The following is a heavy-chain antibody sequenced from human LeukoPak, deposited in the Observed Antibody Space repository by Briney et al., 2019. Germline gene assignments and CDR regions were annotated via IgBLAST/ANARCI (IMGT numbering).Heavy chain of an antibody. CDR1: GGSINGFH. Sequence: SETLSLTCTVSGGSINGFHWGWVRQPPGKGLEYIDFISHTGNINYSPSLKSRVTISIDTSKNHFSLELRSVTAADTAVYFCARVGDCGDDCYSHDYWGQGTLVSVSS. CDR2: ISHTGNI. CDR3: ARVGDCGDDCYSHDY. D-gene: IGHD2-21*02. V-gene: IGHV4-59*08. J-gene: IGHJ4*02.